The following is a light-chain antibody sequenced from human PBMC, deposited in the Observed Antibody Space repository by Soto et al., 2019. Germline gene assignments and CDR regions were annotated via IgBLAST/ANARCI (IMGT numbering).Light chain of an antibody. J-gene: IGKJ5*01. CDR1: QSISSY. Sequence: DIQMTQSPSSLSASVGDRVTITCRASQSISSYLNWYQHKPGKAPKFLIYGASSLQSGVPSRFSGSGSGTDFTLTISSLQPEDFATYYCQQSYSRPISFGQGTRLEIK. CDR3: QQSYSRPIS. CDR2: GAS. V-gene: IGKV1-39*01.